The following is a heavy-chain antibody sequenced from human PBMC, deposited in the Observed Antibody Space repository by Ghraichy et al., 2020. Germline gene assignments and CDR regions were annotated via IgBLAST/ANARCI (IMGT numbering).Heavy chain of an antibody. CDR2: IIPIFGTA. CDR3: ARAGSRAAAGTHYFDY. J-gene: IGHJ4*02. CDR1: GGTFSSYA. V-gene: IGHV1-69*13. D-gene: IGHD6-13*01. Sequence: SVKVSCKASGGTFSSYAISWVRQAPGQGLEWMGGIIPIFGTANYAQKFQGRVTITADESTSTAYMELSSLRSEDTAVYYCARAGSRAAAGTHYFDYWGQGTLVTVSS.